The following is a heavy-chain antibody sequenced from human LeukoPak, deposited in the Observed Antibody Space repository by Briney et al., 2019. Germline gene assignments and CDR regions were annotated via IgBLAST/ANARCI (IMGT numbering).Heavy chain of an antibody. V-gene: IGHV1-46*01. CDR1: GYTFTSYY. D-gene: IGHD3-10*01. Sequence: ASVKVSCKASGYTFTSYYMHWVRQAPGQGLEWMGIINPSGGSTSYAQKFQGRVTMTRDMSTSTVYMELSSLRSEDMAVYYCARVDSPGASIDYWGQGTLVTVSS. CDR3: ARVDSPGASIDY. J-gene: IGHJ4*02. CDR2: INPSGGST.